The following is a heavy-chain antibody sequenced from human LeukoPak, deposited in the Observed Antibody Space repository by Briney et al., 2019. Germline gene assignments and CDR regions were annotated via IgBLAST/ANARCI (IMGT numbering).Heavy chain of an antibody. J-gene: IGHJ4*02. Sequence: GGSLRLSCAASGFTFSSYGMHWVRQAPGKGLEWVAFIRYDGSNKYYAGSVKGRFTISRDNSKNTLYLQMNSLRAEDTAVYYCANNRIVVECRIGYFDYWGQGTLVTVSS. V-gene: IGHV3-30*02. CDR3: ANNRIVVECRIGYFDY. CDR1: GFTFSSYG. CDR2: IRYDGSNK. D-gene: IGHD2-2*01.